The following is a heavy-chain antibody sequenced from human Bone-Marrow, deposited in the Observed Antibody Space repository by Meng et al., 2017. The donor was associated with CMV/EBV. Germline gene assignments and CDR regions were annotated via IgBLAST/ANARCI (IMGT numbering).Heavy chain of an antibody. J-gene: IGHJ5*02. V-gene: IGHV5-51*01. CDR3: ARHHLPYYDFWSGYYRGLGFDP. CDR1: GYSFTSYW. Sequence: GGSLRLSCKGSGYSFTSYWIGWVRQMPGKGLEWMGIIYPGDSDTRYSPSFQGQVTISADKSISTAYLQWSSLKASDTAMYYCARHHLPYYDFWSGYYRGLGFDPWGPGPLVPVSS. D-gene: IGHD3-3*01. CDR2: IYPGDSDT.